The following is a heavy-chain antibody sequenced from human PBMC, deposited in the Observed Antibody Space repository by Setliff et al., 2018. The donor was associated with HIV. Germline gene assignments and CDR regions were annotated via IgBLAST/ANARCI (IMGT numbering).Heavy chain of an antibody. CDR3: ARGSHGTSWTDY. CDR2: IYYSGTT. V-gene: IGHV4-59*11. J-gene: IGHJ4*02. Sequence: SETLSLTCNVSGGSISGHYWSWIRQPPGKGLEWIGYIYYSGTTYYNPSLKSRVTMSVDTSTSRLSLKVHSVTAADTAMYYCARGSHGTSWTDYWGQGTLVTVSS. D-gene: IGHD6-13*01. CDR1: GGSISGHY.